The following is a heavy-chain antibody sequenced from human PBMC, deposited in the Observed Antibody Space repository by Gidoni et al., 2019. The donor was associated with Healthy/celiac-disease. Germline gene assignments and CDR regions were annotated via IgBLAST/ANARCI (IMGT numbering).Heavy chain of an antibody. V-gene: IGHV3-30*01. Sequence: QVQLVESGGGVVQPGRSLRLSCAASGFTFSSYAMNLVSPAPGKGLEWVAVISYDGSNKYYADSVKGRFTSSRDNSKNTLYLQMNSLRAEDTAVYYCARDSYSSGWYGFFDYWGQGTLVTVSS. J-gene: IGHJ4*02. CDR1: GFTFSSYA. D-gene: IGHD6-19*01. CDR2: ISYDGSNK. CDR3: ARDSYSSGWYGFFDY.